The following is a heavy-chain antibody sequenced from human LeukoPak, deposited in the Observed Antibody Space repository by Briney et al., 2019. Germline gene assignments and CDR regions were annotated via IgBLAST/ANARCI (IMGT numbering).Heavy chain of an antibody. V-gene: IGHV4-34*01. J-gene: IGHJ6*02. Sequence: KPSETLSLTCAVYGGSFSGYYWSWIRQPPGKGLEWIGEINHSGSTNYNPSLKSRVTISVDTSKNQFSLKLSSVTAADTAVCYCARENRRWLQFFRYYGMDVWGQGTTVTVSS. CDR3: ARENRRWLQFFRYYGMDV. D-gene: IGHD5-24*01. CDR2: INHSGST. CDR1: GGSFSGYY.